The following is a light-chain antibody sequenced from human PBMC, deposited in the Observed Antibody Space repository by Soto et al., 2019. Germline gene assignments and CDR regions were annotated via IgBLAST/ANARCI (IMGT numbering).Light chain of an antibody. J-gene: IGKJ1*01. CDR1: QYVSSS. Sequence: EIVVRQSPVTLSVSPGERVTLSCRASQYVSSSLAWYQQRPGQAPRLLIYDTSTRATGIPARFSGSGSGTEFTLTISSLQSEDFAVYYCQQYIQWPPGTFGQGTKVDIK. V-gene: IGKV3-15*01. CDR3: QQYIQWPPGT. CDR2: DTS.